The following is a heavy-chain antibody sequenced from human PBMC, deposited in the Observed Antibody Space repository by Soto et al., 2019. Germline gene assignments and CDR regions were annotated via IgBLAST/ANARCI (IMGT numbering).Heavy chain of an antibody. Sequence: SVKVSCKASGGTFSSYAFSWVRQAPGQGLEWMGGIIPIFGRANYAQKFQGRVTITADESTSTGYMELSSLRPEDTAVYYCARDPTYSAFKWGQGTMATVSS. CDR3: ARDPTYSAFK. CDR2: IIPIFGRA. CDR1: GGTFSSYA. J-gene: IGHJ4*02. D-gene: IGHD1-1*01. V-gene: IGHV1-69*13.